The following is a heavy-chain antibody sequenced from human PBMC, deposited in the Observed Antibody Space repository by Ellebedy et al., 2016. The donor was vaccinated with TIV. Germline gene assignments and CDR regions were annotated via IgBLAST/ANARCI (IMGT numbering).Heavy chain of an antibody. CDR3: AKELGRVGRSWFDP. CDR2: TSDSGGST. Sequence: PGGSLRLSCAASGFTFSDFATTWVRQAPGKGLEWVSTTSDSGGSTYYADSVKGRFTISRDNSERTLYLQMNSLRAEDTAVYYCAKELGRVGRSWFDPWGQGTLVTVSS. CDR1: GFTFSDFA. J-gene: IGHJ5*02. D-gene: IGHD3-16*02. V-gene: IGHV3-23*01.